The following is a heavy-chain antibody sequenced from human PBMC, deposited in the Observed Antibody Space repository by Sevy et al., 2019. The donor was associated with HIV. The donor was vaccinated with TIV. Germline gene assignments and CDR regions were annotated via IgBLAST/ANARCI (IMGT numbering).Heavy chain of an antibody. CDR3: AKDLLAMKGPMDV. CDR2: ISYDGSNK. CDR1: GFTFSSYG. Sequence: GGSLRLPCAASGFTFSSYGMHWVRQAPGKGLEWVAVISYDGSNKYYADSVKGRFTISRDNSKNTLYLQMNSLRAEDTAVYYCAKDLLAMKGPMDVWGQGTTVTVSS. D-gene: IGHD5-18*01. V-gene: IGHV3-30*18. J-gene: IGHJ6*02.